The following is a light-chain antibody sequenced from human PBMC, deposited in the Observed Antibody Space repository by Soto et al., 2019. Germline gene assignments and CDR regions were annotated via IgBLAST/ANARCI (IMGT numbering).Light chain of an antibody. J-gene: IGKJ1*01. CDR2: GAS. Sequence: VMTQSPATLSVSPGERFTLSFRASQSVGSNLAWYQQKPGQAPRLLIYGASTRATGIPARFSGSGSGTEFTLTISSLQSEDFAVYYCLQYNNWWTFGQGTKVDI. V-gene: IGKV3-15*01. CDR3: LQYNNWWT. CDR1: QSVGSN.